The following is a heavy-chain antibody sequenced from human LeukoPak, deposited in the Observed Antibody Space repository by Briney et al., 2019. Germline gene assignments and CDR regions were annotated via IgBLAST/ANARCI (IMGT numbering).Heavy chain of an antibody. D-gene: IGHD3-3*01. CDR3: ARAGLRFLEWPTDY. CDR1: GYTFTGYY. Sequence: ASVKVSCKASGYTFTGYYMHWVRQAPGQGLEWMGWINPNSGGTNYAQKFQGRVTMTRDTSISTAYMELSRLRSDDTAVCYCARAGLRFLEWPTDYWGQGTLVTVSS. V-gene: IGHV1-2*02. CDR2: INPNSGGT. J-gene: IGHJ4*02.